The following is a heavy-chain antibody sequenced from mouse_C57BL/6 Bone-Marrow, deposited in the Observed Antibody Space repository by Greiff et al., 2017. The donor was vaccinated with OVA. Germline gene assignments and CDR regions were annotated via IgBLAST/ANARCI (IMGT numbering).Heavy chain of an antibody. CDR2: IDPSDSYT. CDR1: AYTFTSYW. V-gene: IGHV1-50*01. CDR3: ADLRGYFDV. Sequence: QVQLQQPGAELVKPGASVKLSCKASAYTFTSYWMQWVKQRPGQGLEWIGEIDPSDSYTNYNQKFKGKATLTVDTSSSTAYMQLSSLTSEDSAVYYCADLRGYFDVWGTVTTVTVSS. D-gene: IGHD5-1*01. J-gene: IGHJ1*03.